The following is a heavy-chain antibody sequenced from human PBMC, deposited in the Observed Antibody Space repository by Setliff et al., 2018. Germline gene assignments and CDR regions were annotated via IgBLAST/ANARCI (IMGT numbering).Heavy chain of an antibody. J-gene: IGHJ4*02. CDR2: INPSSGRT. CDR3: ARAPTYYGSSGYYLDY. CDR1: GYTFTSHY. D-gene: IGHD3-22*01. V-gene: IGHV1-46*01. Sequence: ASVKVSCKASGYTFTSHYMHWVRQAPGLGLEWMGTINPSSGRTSYAQKFQGRVTMTRDTSTSTAYMELSSLRSEDTAVYYCARAPTYYGSSGYYLDYWGQGTLVTVSS.